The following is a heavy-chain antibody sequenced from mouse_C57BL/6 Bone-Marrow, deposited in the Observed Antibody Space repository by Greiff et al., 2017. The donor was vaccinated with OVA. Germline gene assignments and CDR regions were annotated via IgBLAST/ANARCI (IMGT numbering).Heavy chain of an antibody. CDR2: ISDGGSYT. D-gene: IGHD2-5*01. V-gene: IGHV5-4*01. CDR3: ARCSNSAWFAY. Sequence: DVQLQESGGGLVKPGGSLKLSCAASGFTFSSYAMSWVRQTPEKRLEWVATISDGGSYTYYPDNVKGRFTISRDNAKNNLYLQMSHLKAEDTAMYYCARCSNSAWFAYWGQGTLVTVSA. CDR1: GFTFSSYA. J-gene: IGHJ3*01.